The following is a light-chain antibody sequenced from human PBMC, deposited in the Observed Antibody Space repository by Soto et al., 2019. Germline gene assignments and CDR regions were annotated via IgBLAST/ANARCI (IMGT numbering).Light chain of an antibody. CDR3: QSYDSSLSAVV. CDR1: SSNIGAGYD. V-gene: IGLV1-40*01. Sequence: QSALTQPPSVSGAPGQRVTISCTESSSNIGAGYDVHWYQQLPGTAPKLLIYVNSNRPSGVPDRFSGSKSGTSASLAITGLQAEDEADYYCQSYDSSLSAVVFGGGTKLTVL. CDR2: VNS. J-gene: IGLJ2*01.